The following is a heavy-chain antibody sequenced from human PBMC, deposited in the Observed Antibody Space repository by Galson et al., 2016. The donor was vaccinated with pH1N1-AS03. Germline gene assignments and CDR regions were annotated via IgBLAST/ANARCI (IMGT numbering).Heavy chain of an antibody. CDR2: ISATGGTI. D-gene: IGHD3-16*01. J-gene: IGHJ6*02. V-gene: IGHV3-48*01. Sequence: SLRLSCAASTFNFRKHGMHWFRQAPGKGLEWVSYISATGGTIYYADSVKGRFTISRDNSKHTVYLQMKSLRAEDTAVYKCVRGGLGQVYGLDAWGQGTTVIVSS. CDR1: TFNFRKHG. CDR3: VRGGLGQVYGLDA.